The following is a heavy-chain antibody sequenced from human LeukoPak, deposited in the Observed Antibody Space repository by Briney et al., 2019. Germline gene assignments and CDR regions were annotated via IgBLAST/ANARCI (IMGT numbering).Heavy chain of an antibody. V-gene: IGHV3-21*01. CDR2: ISNTGDHI. CDR3: ARGAGVGSYHPFDP. Sequence: PGGSLRLSCVASGFIFSRFSMNWVRQTPGRGLEWVSSISNTGDHIYYADSLQGRFTISRDSTKNSLFLQMDSLRVDDTAIYYCARGAGVGSYHPFDPWGQGTLAIVSS. J-gene: IGHJ5*02. D-gene: IGHD3-16*02. CDR1: GFIFSRFS.